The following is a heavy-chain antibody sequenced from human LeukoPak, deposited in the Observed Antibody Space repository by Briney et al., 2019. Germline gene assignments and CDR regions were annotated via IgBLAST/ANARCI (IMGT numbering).Heavy chain of an antibody. J-gene: IGHJ3*02. CDR1: GFSFSTFW. D-gene: IGHD2-2*01. Sequence: GGSLRLSCAASGFSFSTFWMSWVRQAPGKGLEWVANIKQDGSDKYYVESVKGRFTISRDNAKNSLYLQMNSLRAEDAAVYYCARLSDTEGSSTSYRASDIWGQGTMVTVSS. V-gene: IGHV3-7*01. CDR2: IKQDGSDK. CDR3: ARLSDTEGSSTSYRASDI.